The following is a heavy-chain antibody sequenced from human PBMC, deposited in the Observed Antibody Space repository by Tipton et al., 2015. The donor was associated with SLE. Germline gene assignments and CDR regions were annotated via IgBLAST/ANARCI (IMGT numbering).Heavy chain of an antibody. CDR2: INPGDSDT. J-gene: IGHJ3*02. D-gene: IGHD5-12*01. Sequence: VQLVQSGAEVRKPGESLHISCKASGYSFTDYWIGWVRQMPGKGLEWMGIINPGDSDTRYSPSFQGQVTISVDKSISTAYLQWSSLKASDTAMYYCARGYSGFYDGFDIWGQGTMVTVSS. CDR1: GYSFTDYW. V-gene: IGHV5-51*03. CDR3: ARGYSGFYDGFDI.